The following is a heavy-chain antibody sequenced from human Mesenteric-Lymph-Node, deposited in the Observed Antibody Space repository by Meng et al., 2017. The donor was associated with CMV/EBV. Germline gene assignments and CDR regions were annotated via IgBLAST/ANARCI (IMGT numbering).Heavy chain of an antibody. V-gene: IGHV3-21*01. CDR3: ASTGRSITIFGVVTQPDY. CDR2: ISSSSSYI. CDR1: FTFSSYA. J-gene: IGHJ4*02. D-gene: IGHD3-3*01. Sequence: FTFSSYAMHWVRQAPGKGLEWVSSISSSSSYIYYADSVKGRFTISRDNAKNSLYLQMNSLRAEDTAVYYCASTGRSITIFGVVTQPDYWGQGTLVTVSS.